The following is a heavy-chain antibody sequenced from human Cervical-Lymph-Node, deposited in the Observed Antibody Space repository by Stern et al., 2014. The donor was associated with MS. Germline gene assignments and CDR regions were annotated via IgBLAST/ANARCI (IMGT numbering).Heavy chain of an antibody. V-gene: IGHV1-2*02. D-gene: IGHD2-2*01. CDR3: AREDCSSTSCLPLGDY. CDR2: INPNSGGT. Sequence: VQLVESGAEVKKPGASVKVSCKASGYTFTGYYMHWVRQAPGQGLEWMGWINPNSGGTNYAQKFQGRVTMTRDTSISTAYMELSRLRSDDTAVYYCAREDCSSTSCLPLGDYWGQGTLVTVSS. CDR1: GYTFTGYY. J-gene: IGHJ4*02.